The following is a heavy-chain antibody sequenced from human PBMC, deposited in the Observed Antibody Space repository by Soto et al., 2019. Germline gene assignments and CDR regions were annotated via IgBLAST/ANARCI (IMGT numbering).Heavy chain of an antibody. V-gene: IGHV4-39*01. CDR2: IYYSGST. CDR1: GGSISSSSYY. D-gene: IGHD3-3*01. J-gene: IGHJ6*02. Sequence: QLQLQESGPGLVKPSETLSLTCTVSGGSISSSSYYWGWIRQPPGKGLEWIGSIYYSGSTYYNPSLKSRVTISVDTSRNQFSLRLSSVTAADTAVYYCAAEPREWLSYYYYGMDVWGQGTTVTVSS. CDR3: AAEPREWLSYYYYGMDV.